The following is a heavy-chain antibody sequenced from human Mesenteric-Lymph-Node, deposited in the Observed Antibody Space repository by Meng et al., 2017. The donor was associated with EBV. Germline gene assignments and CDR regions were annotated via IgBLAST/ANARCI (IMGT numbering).Heavy chain of an antibody. CDR1: GGSVNSGSYY. Sequence: QVQLQESGPGLVNPSETLSLTCPVSGGSVNSGSYYWSWIRQPPGKGLQWIGYIFSSGSTNYNPSFKSRVTISVDMSKNHFSLRLTSVTPADTAVYYCARGYGSGSYRYFDYWGQGTLVTVSS. J-gene: IGHJ4*02. V-gene: IGHV4-61*03. D-gene: IGHD3-10*01. CDR3: ARGYGSGSYRYFDY. CDR2: IFSSGST.